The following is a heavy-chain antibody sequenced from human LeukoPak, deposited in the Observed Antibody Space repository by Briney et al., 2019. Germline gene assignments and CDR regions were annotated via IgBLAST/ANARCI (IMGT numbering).Heavy chain of an antibody. CDR1: GGSFSDYF. Sequence: PSETLSLTCSVYGGSFSDYFWSWIRQSPGKGLEWIGEIDDGGNTNYNPSLMSRVMVSMEKSKKQFSLVMRSVAAADTAVYYCARFSRITWGDWGDAFDIWGQGTTVIVSS. J-gene: IGHJ3*02. V-gene: IGHV4-34*01. CDR3: ARFSRITWGDWGDAFDI. CDR2: IDDGGNT. D-gene: IGHD2-21*02.